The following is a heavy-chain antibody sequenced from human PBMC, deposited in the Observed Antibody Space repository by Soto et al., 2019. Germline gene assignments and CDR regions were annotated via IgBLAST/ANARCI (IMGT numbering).Heavy chain of an antibody. Sequence: PSETLSLTCTVSGGSISSYYWSWIRQPPGKGLEWIGYIYYSGSTNYNPSLKSRVTISVDTSKNQFSLKLSSVTAADTAVYYCARVRPYCSGGSCPREDWFDPWGQGTLVTVSS. CDR2: IYYSGST. CDR3: ARVRPYCSGGSCPREDWFDP. J-gene: IGHJ5*02. CDR1: GGSISSYY. V-gene: IGHV4-59*01. D-gene: IGHD2-15*01.